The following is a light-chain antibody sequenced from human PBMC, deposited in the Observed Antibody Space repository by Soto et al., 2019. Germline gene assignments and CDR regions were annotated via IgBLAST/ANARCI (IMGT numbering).Light chain of an antibody. CDR2: DVS. V-gene: IGLV2-14*01. J-gene: IGLJ1*01. CDR3: SSYTSSSLYV. Sequence: QSVLTQPASVSGSPGQSIAISCTGTSSVVGGYSFVSWYQQHPGKAPKVMIYDVSNRPSGVSDRFSGSKSGNTASLTISGLQAEDEADYYCSSYTSSSLYVFGTGTKVTVL. CDR1: SSVVGGYSF.